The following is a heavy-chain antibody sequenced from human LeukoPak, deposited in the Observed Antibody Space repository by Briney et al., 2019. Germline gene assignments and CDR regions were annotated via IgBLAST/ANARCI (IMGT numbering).Heavy chain of an antibody. Sequence: PGGSLRLSCAASGFTVSSNYMSWVRQAPGKGLEWVSYISSSSSTIYYADSVKGRFTISRDNAKNSLYLQMNSLRAEDTAVYYCAKDSSGWDGWFDPWGQGTLVTVSS. D-gene: IGHD6-19*01. V-gene: IGHV3-48*01. CDR2: ISSSSSTI. CDR3: AKDSSGWDGWFDP. J-gene: IGHJ5*02. CDR1: GFTVSSNY.